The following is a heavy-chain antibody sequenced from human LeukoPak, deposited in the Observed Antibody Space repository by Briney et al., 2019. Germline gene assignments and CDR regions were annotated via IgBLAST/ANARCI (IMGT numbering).Heavy chain of an antibody. Sequence: PGGSLRLSCAASGFTFDDYAMHWVRQAPGKGLEWVSGISWNSGSIGYADSVKGRFTISRDNAKNSLYLQMNSLRAEDTALYYCAKALNYYGSGSYYGYFDYWGQGTLVTVSS. V-gene: IGHV3-9*01. CDR2: ISWNSGSI. J-gene: IGHJ4*02. CDR1: GFTFDDYA. CDR3: AKALNYYGSGSYYGYFDY. D-gene: IGHD3-10*01.